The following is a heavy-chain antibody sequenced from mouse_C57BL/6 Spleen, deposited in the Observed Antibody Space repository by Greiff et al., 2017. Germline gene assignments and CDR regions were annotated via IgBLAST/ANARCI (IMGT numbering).Heavy chain of an antibody. CDR3: TTFITTVVATEYFDV. J-gene: IGHJ1*03. D-gene: IGHD1-1*01. V-gene: IGHV14-1*01. CDR2: IDPEDGDT. CDR1: GFNIKDYY. Sequence: EVKLMESGAELVRPGASVKLSCTASGFNIKDYYMHWVKQRPEQGLEWIGRIDPEDGDTEYAPKFQGKATMTADTSSNTAYLQLSSLTSEDTAVYYCTTFITTVVATEYFDVWGTGTTVTVSS.